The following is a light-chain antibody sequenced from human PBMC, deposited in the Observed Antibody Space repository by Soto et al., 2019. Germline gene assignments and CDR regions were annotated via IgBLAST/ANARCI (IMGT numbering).Light chain of an antibody. CDR3: QQDNNWPIT. CDR2: AAS. V-gene: IGKV1-5*01. CDR1: QSISNS. J-gene: IGKJ5*01. Sequence: DSHMTQSPSTLPASVVDRVTSSCRASQSISNSLAWYQQKPGKAPKLLIYAASTLQSGVPSRCSGSGSGTDFTLTISILQSEDFTVYHCQQDNNWPITFGEGTRLEI.